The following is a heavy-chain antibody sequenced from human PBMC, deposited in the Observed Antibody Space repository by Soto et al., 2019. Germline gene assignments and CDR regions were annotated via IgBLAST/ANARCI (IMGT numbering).Heavy chain of an antibody. CDR1: GFTVSSNY. CDR3: ARDFDSSGRGPDY. Sequence: PGGSLRLSCAASGFTVSSNYMSWVRQAPGKGLEWVSVIYSGGSTYYADSVKGRFTISRDNSKNTLYLQMNSLRAEDTAVYYCARDFDSSGRGPDYWGKGTLVTLSS. D-gene: IGHD3-22*01. V-gene: IGHV3-53*01. CDR2: IYSGGST. J-gene: IGHJ4*02.